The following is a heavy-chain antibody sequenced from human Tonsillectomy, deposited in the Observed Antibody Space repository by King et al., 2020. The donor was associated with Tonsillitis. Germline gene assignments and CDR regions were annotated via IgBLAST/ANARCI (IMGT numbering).Heavy chain of an antibody. Sequence: VQLVESGAEVKKPGASVKVSCKASGYTFTNYGINWVRQAPGQGLEWMGWISGYNGNTNYAQKLQGRVTMTTDTSTSTAYMELRSRRSDDTAVYYCAREGVGCTGGSCYSGYFQHWGQGTLVTVSS. CDR1: GYTFTNYG. CDR2: ISGYNGNT. V-gene: IGHV1-18*01. CDR3: AREGVGCTGGSCYSGYFQH. J-gene: IGHJ1*01. D-gene: IGHD2-15*01.